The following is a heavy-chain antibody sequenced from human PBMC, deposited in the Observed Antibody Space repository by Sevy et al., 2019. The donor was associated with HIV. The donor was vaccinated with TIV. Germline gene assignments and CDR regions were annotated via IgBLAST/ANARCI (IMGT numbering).Heavy chain of an antibody. Sequence: ASVKVSCKASGGTFSSYGITWVRQAPGQGLEWMGEIIPIFGSANYGQTLQGRVTMTADQSTSTAYMGLSSLRSDDTAVYYCARGGGLSPHHWLDPWGQGTLVTVSS. J-gene: IGHJ5*02. D-gene: IGHD3-16*01. V-gene: IGHV1-69*13. CDR2: IIPIFGSA. CDR1: GGTFSSYG. CDR3: ARGGGLSPHHWLDP.